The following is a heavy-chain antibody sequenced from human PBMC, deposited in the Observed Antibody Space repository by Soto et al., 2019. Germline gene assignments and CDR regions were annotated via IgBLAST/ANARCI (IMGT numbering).Heavy chain of an antibody. CDR3: ARGDSTDCSNGVCSFFYNHDMDV. Sequence: ASVKVSCKASGYSFTDYHIHRVRQAPGQGIEWLGRINPKSGGTSTAQKFQGWGTMTTDASISTASMEVTRLTSDDTAIYYCARGDSTDCSNGVCSFFYNHDMDVWGQGTTVTVSS. V-gene: IGHV1-2*04. CDR2: INPKSGGT. D-gene: IGHD2-8*01. J-gene: IGHJ6*02. CDR1: GYSFTDYH.